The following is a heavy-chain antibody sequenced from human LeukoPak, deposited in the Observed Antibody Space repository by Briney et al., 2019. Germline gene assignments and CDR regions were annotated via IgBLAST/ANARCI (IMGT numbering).Heavy chain of an antibody. CDR2: IYTGGST. Sequence: QSGGSQRVSCAASGFSVSSDYMSWVRQAPGKGLEWVSIIYTGGSTYYADSVKGRFTISRDDSKNTLFLQMGSLRAEDSAVYYCARLVTAVTGSGTFDIWGRGTMVTVSS. V-gene: IGHV3-53*01. D-gene: IGHD3-10*01. J-gene: IGHJ3*02. CDR3: ARLVTAVTGSGTFDI. CDR1: GFSVSSDY.